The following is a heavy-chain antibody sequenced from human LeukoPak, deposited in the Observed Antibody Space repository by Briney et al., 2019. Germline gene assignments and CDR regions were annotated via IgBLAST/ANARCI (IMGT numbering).Heavy chain of an antibody. CDR3: ARPVPSRLGWFDP. CDR1: GGSFSGYY. J-gene: IGHJ5*02. D-gene: IGHD1-1*01. Sequence: SETLSLTCAVYGGSFSGYYWSWIRQPPGKGLEWIGSIYYSGSTYYNPSLKSRVTISVDTSKNQFSLKLSSVTAADTAVYYCARPVPSRLGWFDPWGQGTLVTVSS. V-gene: IGHV4-34*01. CDR2: IYYSGST.